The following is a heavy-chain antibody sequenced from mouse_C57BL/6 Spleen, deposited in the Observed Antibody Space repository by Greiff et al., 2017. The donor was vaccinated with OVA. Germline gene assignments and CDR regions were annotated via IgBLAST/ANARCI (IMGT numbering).Heavy chain of an antibody. D-gene: IGHD1-1*01. J-gene: IGHJ3*01. CDR1: GYTFTSYG. CDR3: ASPDYYGSSYGFAY. V-gene: IGHV1-81*01. Sequence: QVHVKQSGAELARPGASVKLSCKASGYTFTSYGISWVKQRTGQGLEWIGEIYPRSGNTYYNEKFKGKATLTADKSSSTAYMELRSLTSEDSAVYFCASPDYYGSSYGFAYWGQGTLVTVSA. CDR2: IYPRSGNT.